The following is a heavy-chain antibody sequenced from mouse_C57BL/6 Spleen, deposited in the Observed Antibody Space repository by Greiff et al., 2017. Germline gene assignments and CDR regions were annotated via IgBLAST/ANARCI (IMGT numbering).Heavy chain of an antibody. V-gene: IGHV1-61*01. CDR3: ARRGYSNYYAMDY. CDR1: GYTFTSYW. CDR2: IYPSDSET. Sequence: QVQLQQPGAELVRPGSSVKLSCKASGYTFTSYWMDWVKQRPGQGLEWIGNIYPSDSETHYNQKFKDKATLTVDKSSSTAYMQLSSLTSEDSEVYYCARRGYSNYYAMDYWGQGTSVTVSS. D-gene: IGHD2-5*01. J-gene: IGHJ4*01.